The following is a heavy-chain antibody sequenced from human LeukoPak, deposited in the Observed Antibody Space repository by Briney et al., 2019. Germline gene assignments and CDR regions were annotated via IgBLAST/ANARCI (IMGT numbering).Heavy chain of an antibody. CDR3: AKTGLWFGEYYYYYMDV. D-gene: IGHD3-10*01. J-gene: IGHJ6*03. Sequence: GGSLRLSCAASGFTFSWHRMHWVRQVPGKGLVWISWIETDGSRSGYVGSVQGRFTVSRDNAKSTLYLQMNSLRAEDTAVYYCAKTGLWFGEYYYYYMDVWGKGTTVTVSS. CDR1: GFTFSWHR. CDR2: IETDGSRS. V-gene: IGHV3-74*01.